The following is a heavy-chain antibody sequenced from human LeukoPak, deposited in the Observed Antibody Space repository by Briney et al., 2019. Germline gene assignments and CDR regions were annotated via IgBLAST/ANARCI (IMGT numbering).Heavy chain of an antibody. CDR2: ISYDGSNK. Sequence: GRSLRLSCAASGFTFSSYGMHWVRQAPGKGLEWVAVISYDGSNKYYADSVKGRFTISRDNSKNTLYLQMNSLRAEDTAVYYCARPLYSSSWPFDYWGQGTLVTVSS. CDR1: GFTFSSYG. D-gene: IGHD6-13*01. V-gene: IGHV3-30*03. CDR3: ARPLYSSSWPFDY. J-gene: IGHJ4*02.